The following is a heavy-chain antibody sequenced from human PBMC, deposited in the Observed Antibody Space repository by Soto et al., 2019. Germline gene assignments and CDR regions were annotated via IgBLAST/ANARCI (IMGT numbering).Heavy chain of an antibody. CDR3: VRAGGYCSSTSCPSDAFDI. CDR2: IIPIFGTA. CDR1: GYTFTSYG. J-gene: IGHJ3*02. V-gene: IGHV1-69*13. D-gene: IGHD2-2*01. Sequence: SVKVSCKASGYTFTSYGISWVRQAPGQGLDWMGEIIPIFGTANYAQKFQGRVTITADESTSTAYMELSSLRSEDTAVYYCVRAGGYCSSTSCPSDAFDIWGQGTMVTVSS.